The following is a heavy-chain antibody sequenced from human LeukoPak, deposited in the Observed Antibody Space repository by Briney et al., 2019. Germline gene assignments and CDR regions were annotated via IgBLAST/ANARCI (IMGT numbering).Heavy chain of an antibody. Sequence: PSQTLSPTCTVATASISSYCRSWIGQPAGKGLEWMGRIYTSGSTNYNPSLKSRVTMSVAASTNQFSLKLSSVTAAVTAVYYCARARGDGEGWFDPWGQGTLVSVSS. CDR3: ARARGDGEGWFDP. CDR1: TASISSYC. J-gene: IGHJ5*02. V-gene: IGHV4-4*07. D-gene: IGHD4-17*01. CDR2: IYTSGST.